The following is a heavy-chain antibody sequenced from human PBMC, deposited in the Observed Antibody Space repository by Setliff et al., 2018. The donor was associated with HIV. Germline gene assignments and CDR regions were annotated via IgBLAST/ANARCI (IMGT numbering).Heavy chain of an antibody. CDR1: GASISSYY. D-gene: IGHD3-3*01. CDR3: ARWRWQQSEFDC. V-gene: IGHV4-59*12. Sequence: SETLSLTCTVSGASISSYYWSWIRQPPGKGLEWIGYIYYSGNTNYNPTLNSRFTISRDNAKDSLYLQMNSLRVEDTAVYYCARWRWQQSEFDCWGQGTQVTVSS. CDR2: IYYSGNT. J-gene: IGHJ4*02.